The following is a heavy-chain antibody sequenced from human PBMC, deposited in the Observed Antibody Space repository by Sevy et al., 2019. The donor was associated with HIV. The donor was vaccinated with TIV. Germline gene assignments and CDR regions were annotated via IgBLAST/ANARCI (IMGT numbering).Heavy chain of an antibody. J-gene: IGHJ6*02. CDR2: ISYDGSNK. CDR1: GFTFSSYA. Sequence: GGSLRLSCAASGFTFSSYAMHWVRQAPGKGLEWVAVISYDGSNKYYADSVKGRFTISRDNSKNTLYLQMNSLRAEDTAVYYCAREGAGTTVTLYGMDVWGQGTTVTVSS. V-gene: IGHV3-30-3*01. CDR3: AREGAGTTVTLYGMDV. D-gene: IGHD1-7*01.